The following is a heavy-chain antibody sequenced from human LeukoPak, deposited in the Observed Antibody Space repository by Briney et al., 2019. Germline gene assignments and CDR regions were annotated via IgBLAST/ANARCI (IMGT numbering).Heavy chain of an antibody. CDR2: IAADGGVK. J-gene: IGHJ4*02. V-gene: IGHV3-30*03. D-gene: IGHD6-19*01. Sequence: GTSLRLSCVASAFTFHDHGMDWVRQAPGKGLEWVAVIAADGGVKHYADSVKGRFTLSRDNSKNTLFLQINSLTVEDTALYYCAREATWGQWYFDNWGPGTPVTVSS. CDR1: AFTFHDHG. CDR3: AREATWGQWYFDN.